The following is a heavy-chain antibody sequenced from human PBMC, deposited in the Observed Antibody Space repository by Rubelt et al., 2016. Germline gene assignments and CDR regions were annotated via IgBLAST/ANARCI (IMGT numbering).Heavy chain of an antibody. CDR2: ISSSSSYI. V-gene: IGHV3-21*01. D-gene: IGHD2-2*01. J-gene: IGHJ6*02. CDR3: ARDGRSSWAYYGMDV. Sequence: EVQLVESGGGLVQPGGSLRLSCAASGFTFSSYWMSWVRQAPGKGLEWVSSISSSSSYIYYADSVKGRVSRYRDKAKNSLYVQMNMLRAEDTAVYYCARDGRSSWAYYGMDVWGQGTTVTVSS. CDR1: GFTFSSYW.